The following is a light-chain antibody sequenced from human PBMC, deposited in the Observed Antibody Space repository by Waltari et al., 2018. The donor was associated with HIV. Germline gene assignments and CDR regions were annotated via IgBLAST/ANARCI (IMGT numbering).Light chain of an antibody. V-gene: IGLV4-69*01. CDR1: SGHSNYD. CDR2: LNSDGSH. Sequence: QLVLTQSPSASASLGASVKFTCTLSSGHSNYDIAWHQQQPEKGPRYLMKLNSDGSHSKGDGIPERFSGSSSGAERYLTISSLQSEDEADYYCQTWDTGIRVFGGGTKLTVL. CDR3: QTWDTGIRV. J-gene: IGLJ3*02.